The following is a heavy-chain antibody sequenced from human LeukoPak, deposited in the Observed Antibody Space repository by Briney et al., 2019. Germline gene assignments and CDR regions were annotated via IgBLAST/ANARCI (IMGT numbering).Heavy chain of an antibody. V-gene: IGHV1-18*01. J-gene: IGHJ4*02. Sequence: ASVKVSCKASGYTFTSYGISWVRQAPGQGLEWMGWISAYNGNTNYAQKLQGRVTMTTDTSTSTAYMELRSLRSDDTAVYYCARDLGPVNSGSSRNFDYWGQGTLVTVSS. CDR1: GYTFTSYG. D-gene: IGHD1-26*01. CDR2: ISAYNGNT. CDR3: ARDLGPVNSGSSRNFDY.